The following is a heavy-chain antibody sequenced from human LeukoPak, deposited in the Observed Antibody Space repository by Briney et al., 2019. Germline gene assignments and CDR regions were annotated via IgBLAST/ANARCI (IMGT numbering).Heavy chain of an antibody. V-gene: IGHV3-23*01. Sequence: GGSLRLSCAASGFTFSSYAMSWVRQAPGKGLEWVSAISGSGGSTYYADSAKGRFTISRDNSKNTLYLQMNSLRAEDTAVYYCAKDGRYSGSYRTPDYWGQGTLVTVSS. D-gene: IGHD1-26*01. CDR1: GFTFSSYA. CDR2: ISGSGGST. J-gene: IGHJ4*02. CDR3: AKDGRYSGSYRTPDY.